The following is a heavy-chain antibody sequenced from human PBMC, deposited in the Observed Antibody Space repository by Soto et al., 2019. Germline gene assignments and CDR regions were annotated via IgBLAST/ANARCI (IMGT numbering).Heavy chain of an antibody. CDR3: ARVRGGYCSGGSCPEAFDI. CDR2: ISAYNGNT. CDR1: GYTFTSYG. J-gene: IGHJ3*02. Sequence: ASVNVSCKASGYTFTSYGISWVRQAPGQGLEWMGWISAYNGNTNYAQKLQGRVTMTTDTSTSTAYMELRSLRSDDTAVYYCARVRGGYCSGGSCPEAFDIWGQGTMVTVSS. V-gene: IGHV1-18*01. D-gene: IGHD2-15*01.